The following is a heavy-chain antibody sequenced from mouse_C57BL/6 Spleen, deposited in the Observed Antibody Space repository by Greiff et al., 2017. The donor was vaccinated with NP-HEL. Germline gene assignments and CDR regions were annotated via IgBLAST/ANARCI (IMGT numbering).Heavy chain of an antibody. CDR3: AKSYYCGSNWYFDV. Sequence: QVQLQQSGAELVRPGASVKMSCKASGYTFTSYNMHWVKQTPRQGLEWIGAIYPGNGDTSYNQKFKGKATLTVDKSSSTAYMQLSSLTSEDSAVYFCAKSYYCGSNWYFDVWGTGTTVTVSS. CDR1: GYTFTSYN. J-gene: IGHJ1*03. D-gene: IGHD1-1*01. CDR2: IYPGNGDT. V-gene: IGHV1-12*01.